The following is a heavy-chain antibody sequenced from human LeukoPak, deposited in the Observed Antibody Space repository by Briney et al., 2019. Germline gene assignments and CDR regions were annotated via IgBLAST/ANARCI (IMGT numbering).Heavy chain of an antibody. Sequence: PSETLSLTCTVSGGSISSSNYHWGRIRQSPGKGLEWIGSIYYGGNTYYNPSLKSRVTISVDTSKNQFSLKLNSVTAADTAVYYCARQFDYWGQGTLVTVSS. CDR2: IYYGGNT. V-gene: IGHV4-39*01. J-gene: IGHJ4*02. CDR1: GGSISSSNYH. CDR3: ARQFDY.